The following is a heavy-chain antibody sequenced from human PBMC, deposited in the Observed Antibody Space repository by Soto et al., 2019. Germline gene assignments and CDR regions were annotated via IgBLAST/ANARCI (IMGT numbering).Heavy chain of an antibody. J-gene: IGHJ4*02. Sequence: PSETLSLTCAVYGGSFSGYYWSWIRQPPGKGLEWIGEINHSGSTNYNPSLKSRVTISVDTSKNQFSLKLGSVTAADTAVYYCARGKLSDYVWGSYPYHFAYWGQGTGVTVSS. D-gene: IGHD3-16*01. V-gene: IGHV4-34*01. CDR3: ARGKLSDYVWGSYPYHFAY. CDR1: GGSFSGYY. CDR2: INHSGST.